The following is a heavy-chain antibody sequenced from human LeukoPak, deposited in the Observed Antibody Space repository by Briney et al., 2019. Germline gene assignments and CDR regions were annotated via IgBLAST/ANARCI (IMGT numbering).Heavy chain of an antibody. V-gene: IGHV4-39*01. CDR2: IYYSGST. J-gene: IGHJ4*02. Sequence: ASETLSLTCTVSGASFSSSTYYWGWIRQSPGKGLEWIGSIYYSGSTNYNPSLKSRVTMSVDTSKNQFSLKLSSVTAADTAVYYCARHAGGITATGTRPFDYWGQGTLVTVYS. D-gene: IGHD6-13*01. CDR3: ARHAGGITATGTRPFDY. CDR1: GASFSSSTYY.